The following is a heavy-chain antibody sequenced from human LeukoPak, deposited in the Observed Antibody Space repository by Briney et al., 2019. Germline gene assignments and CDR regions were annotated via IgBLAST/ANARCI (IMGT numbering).Heavy chain of an antibody. J-gene: IGHJ6*02. V-gene: IGHV3-30*18. D-gene: IGHD2-15*01. Sequence: GGSLRLSCAAYGFTVSSYGMHWDRQAPGKGLKWVAVISYDGSNKYYADSVKGRFTISRDNCTNTMYLRRNSLRAEDTAVYYCAKSDGGGGYCSGGSCYSYYYYYGMDVWGQGTTVTVSS. CDR1: GFTVSSYG. CDR2: ISYDGSNK. CDR3: AKSDGGGGYCSGGSCYSYYYYYGMDV.